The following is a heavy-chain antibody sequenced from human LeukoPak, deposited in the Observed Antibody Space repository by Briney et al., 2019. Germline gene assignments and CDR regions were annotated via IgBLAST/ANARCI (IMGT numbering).Heavy chain of an antibody. CDR2: IIPIFGTA. CDR3: ARVLTVTTLYYYYYGMDV. D-gene: IGHD4-17*01. CDR1: GGTFSSYA. V-gene: IGHV1-69*13. J-gene: IGHJ6*02. Sequence: GASVKVSCKASGGTFSSYAISWVRQAPGQGLEWMGGIIPIFGTANYAQKFQGRVTITADESTSTAYMELSSLRSEDTAVYYCARVLTVTTLYYYYYGMDVWGQGTTVTDSS.